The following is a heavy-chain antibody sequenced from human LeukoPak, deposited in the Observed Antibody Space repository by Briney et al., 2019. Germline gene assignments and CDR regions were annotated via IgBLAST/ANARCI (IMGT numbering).Heavy chain of an antibody. CDR1: GGSISSSSYY. CDR2: IYYSGST. V-gene: IGHV4-39*01. Sequence: SETLSLTCTVPGGSISSSSYYWGWIRQPPGKWLEWIGSIYYSGSTDYNPSLKSRVTISVDTSKNQFSLKLSSVTAADTAVYYCARLFYDSSGSFLNWFDPWGQGTLVTVSS. CDR3: ARLFYDSSGSFLNWFDP. J-gene: IGHJ5*02. D-gene: IGHD3-22*01.